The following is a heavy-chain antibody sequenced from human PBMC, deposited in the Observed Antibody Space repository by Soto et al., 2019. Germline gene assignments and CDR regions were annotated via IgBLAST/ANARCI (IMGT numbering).Heavy chain of an antibody. D-gene: IGHD3-16*01. V-gene: IGHV1-18*01. CDR1: GYIFVNYG. CDR2: ISPYTGNT. Sequence: QVQLVQSGDEVKKPGASVKVSCKASGYIFVNYGIAWVRQAPGQGLEWMGWISPYTGNTHSATKIQGRLTMTKDTSTSTAYMDLGCLTSDYTGVYYCEMVDNYVTPTPQDVWGQGTTVTVSS. J-gene: IGHJ6*02. CDR3: EMVDNYVTPTPQDV.